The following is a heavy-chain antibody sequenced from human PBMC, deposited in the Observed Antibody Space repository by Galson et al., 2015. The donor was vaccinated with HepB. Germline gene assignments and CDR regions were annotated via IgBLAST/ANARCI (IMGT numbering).Heavy chain of an antibody. CDR2: ISSHGNNM. J-gene: IGHJ3*01. Sequence: SLRLSCAASGFTFSSYAMHWVRQAPGKGLDWVAVISSHGNNMYYADSVKGRFTISRDTSKNTLYLQMNSLRAEDTALYYCAKTSGMAVTGYDAVDVWGQGTMVTVSS. V-gene: IGHV3-33*06. D-gene: IGHD6-19*01. CDR1: GFTFSSYA. CDR3: AKTSGMAVTGYDAVDV.